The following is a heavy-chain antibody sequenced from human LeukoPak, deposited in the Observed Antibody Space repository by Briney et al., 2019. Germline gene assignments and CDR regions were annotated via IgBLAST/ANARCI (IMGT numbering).Heavy chain of an antibody. J-gene: IGHJ6*02. D-gene: IGHD2-2*02. V-gene: IGHV3-15*01. CDR3: TTIHCSSTSCYKGMDV. CDR2: IKSKTDGGTT. Sequence: GGSLRLSCAASGFTFSNAWMSWVRQAPGKGLEWVGRIKSKTDGGTTDYAAPVKGRFTISRDDSKNTLYLQMNSLKTEDTAVYYCTTIHCSSTSCYKGMDVWGQGTTVTVSS. CDR1: GFTFSNAW.